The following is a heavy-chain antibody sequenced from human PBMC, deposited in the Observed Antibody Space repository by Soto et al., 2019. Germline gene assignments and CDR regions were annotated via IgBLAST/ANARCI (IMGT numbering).Heavy chain of an antibody. D-gene: IGHD4-17*01. V-gene: IGHV1-2*04. J-gene: IGHJ6*03. Sequence: ASVKISCKASGYTFTGYYMHWVRQAPGQGLEWMGWINPNSGGTNYAQKFQGWVTMTRDTSISTAYMELSRLRSDDTAVYYCARGGLLNYYYYYMDVWGKGNTVTVSS. CDR2: INPNSGGT. CDR1: GYTFTGYY. CDR3: ARGGLLNYYYYYMDV.